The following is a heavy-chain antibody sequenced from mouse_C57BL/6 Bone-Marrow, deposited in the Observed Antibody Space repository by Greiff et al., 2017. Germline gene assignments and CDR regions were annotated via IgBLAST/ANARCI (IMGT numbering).Heavy chain of an antibody. Sequence: EVKLMESGGGLVQPGASLKLSCESNEYEFPSHDMSWVRKTPEKRLELVAAINSDGGSTYYPDTMQRRFIISRDNTKKTLYLQMSSLRSEDTALYYCARLRRGGYAMDYWGQGTSVTVSS. CDR3: ARLRRGGYAMDY. CDR1: EYEFPSHD. D-gene: IGHD2-12*01. J-gene: IGHJ4*01. CDR2: INSDGGST. V-gene: IGHV5-2*01.